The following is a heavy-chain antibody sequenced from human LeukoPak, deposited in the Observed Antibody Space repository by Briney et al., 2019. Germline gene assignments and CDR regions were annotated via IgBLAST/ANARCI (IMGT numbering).Heavy chain of an antibody. D-gene: IGHD3-3*01. Sequence: SETLSLICTVSGGSFSSGSYYWSWIRQPAGKGLEWIGRIYTSGSTNYNPSLKSRVTISVDTSKNQFSLKLSSVTAADTAVYYCAREVLRFLWEFDYWGQGTLVTVSS. CDR1: GGSFSSGSYY. CDR3: AREVLRFLWEFDY. CDR2: IYTSGST. J-gene: IGHJ4*02. V-gene: IGHV4-61*02.